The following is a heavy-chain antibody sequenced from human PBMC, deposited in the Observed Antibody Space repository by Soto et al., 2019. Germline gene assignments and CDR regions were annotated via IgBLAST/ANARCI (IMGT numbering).Heavy chain of an antibody. CDR1: GGSFSGYD. Sequence: SGNPERTSSVYGGSFSGYDWSWVRQPPGKGLEWIGEIKLSGSTKYNPYLRTRVTRSEDTAKKQLSLKMSAVTAADTAFYYCATGSRSYSHAFD. CDR2: IKLSGST. V-gene: IGHV4-34*01. CDR3: ATGSRSYSHAFD. D-gene: IGHD1-26*01. J-gene: IGHJ3*02.